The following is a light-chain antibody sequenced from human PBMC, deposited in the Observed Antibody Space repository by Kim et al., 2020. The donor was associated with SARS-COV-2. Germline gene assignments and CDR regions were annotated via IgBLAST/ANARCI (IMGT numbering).Light chain of an antibody. CDR3: QKNNSAPPWT. J-gene: IGKJ1*01. CDR1: QGISNF. Sequence: DIQMTQSPSSLSASVGDRVTITCRASQGISNFLAWYQQKPGKVPKLLIYAASALQSGVPSRFSGSGSGTDFTLTITSLRPEDVATYFCQKNNSAPPWTFGQGTKVDIK. V-gene: IGKV1-27*01. CDR2: AAS.